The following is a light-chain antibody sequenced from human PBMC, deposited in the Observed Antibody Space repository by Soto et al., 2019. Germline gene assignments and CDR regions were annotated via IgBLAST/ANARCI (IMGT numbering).Light chain of an antibody. V-gene: IGKV1-5*01. Sequence: DMQITQSPSILSASVGDRVTITCRASQSIRSWLAWYQQKPGKAPKLLIYDAYSLESGVPSRFSGRRSGTEFTLTIAGLKPEDFATYYCQQYESYSPLTFGGGTKVDIK. CDR2: DAY. CDR3: QQYESYSPLT. CDR1: QSIRSW. J-gene: IGKJ4*01.